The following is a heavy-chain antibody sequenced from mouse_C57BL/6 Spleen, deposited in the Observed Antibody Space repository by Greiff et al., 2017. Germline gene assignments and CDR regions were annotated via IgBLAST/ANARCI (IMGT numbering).Heavy chain of an antibody. CDR1: GYSFTSYC. J-gene: IGHJ2*01. V-gene: IGHV1-53*01. Sequence: QVQLQQPGPELVKPGASVKLSCKASGYSFTSYCMHWVKQRPGHGLEWIGNINPSNGGTNYNEKFKSKATRTVDKSASTTYMQNSSLTSEDSAVYYCARGILGYFDYGGQGTTLTVSS. CDR2: INPSNGGT. D-gene: IGHD4-1*01. CDR3: ARGILGYFDY.